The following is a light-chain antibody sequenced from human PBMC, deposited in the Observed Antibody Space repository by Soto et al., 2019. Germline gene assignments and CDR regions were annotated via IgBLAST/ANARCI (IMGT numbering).Light chain of an antibody. CDR1: QSISFSY. J-gene: IGKJ5*01. CDR3: QQYDISPST. Sequence: EIVLTQSPGTLSLSPGARATLSCRASQSISFSYLAWYQQKPGQAPRLLIYGASSRATGIPARFSGSGSGTDFTLTISRLEPEDFAVYYCQQYDISPSTFGQGTRLEIK. CDR2: GAS. V-gene: IGKV3-20*01.